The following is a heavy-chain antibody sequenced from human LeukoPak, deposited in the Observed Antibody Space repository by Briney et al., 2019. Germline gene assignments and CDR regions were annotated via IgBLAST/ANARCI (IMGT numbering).Heavy chain of an antibody. CDR2: IYHSGST. J-gene: IGHJ4*02. Sequence: PSETLSLTCTVSGYSISSGYYWGWIRPPPGKGLEWIGIIYHSGSTFYNPTLKSRVTISVDTSKNQFTLKLSSVTAADTAVYYCARQTTATTYDYWGQGTLVTVSS. CDR3: ARQTTATTYDY. CDR1: GYSISSGYY. V-gene: IGHV4-38-2*02. D-gene: IGHD4-17*01.